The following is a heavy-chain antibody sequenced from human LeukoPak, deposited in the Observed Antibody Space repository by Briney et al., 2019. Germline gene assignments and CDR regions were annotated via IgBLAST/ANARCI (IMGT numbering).Heavy chain of an antibody. D-gene: IGHD1-26*01. CDR1: GYTFTSYG. V-gene: IGHV1-18*01. J-gene: IGHJ5*02. Sequence: GASVKVSCKASGYTFTSYGISWVRQAPGQGLEWMGWISAYNGNTNYAQKLQGRVTMTTDTSTSTAYMELRSLRSDDTAVYYCARVRWGIVGATCWFDPWGQGTLVTVSS. CDR2: ISAYNGNT. CDR3: ARVRWGIVGATCWFDP.